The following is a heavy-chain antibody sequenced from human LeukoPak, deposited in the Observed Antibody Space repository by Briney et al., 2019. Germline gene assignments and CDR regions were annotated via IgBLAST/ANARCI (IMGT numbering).Heavy chain of an antibody. Sequence: SETLSLTCAVYGGSFSGYYWSWIRQPPGKGLEWIGEINHSGSTNYNPSLKSRVTISVDTSKNQFSLKLSSVTAADTAVYYCARVGGPRGYCTNGVCSRTRFVWRNWFDPWGQGTLVTVSS. CDR2: INHSGST. V-gene: IGHV4-34*01. J-gene: IGHJ5*02. CDR3: ARVGGPRGYCTNGVCSRTRFVWRNWFDP. D-gene: IGHD2-8*01. CDR1: GGSFSGYY.